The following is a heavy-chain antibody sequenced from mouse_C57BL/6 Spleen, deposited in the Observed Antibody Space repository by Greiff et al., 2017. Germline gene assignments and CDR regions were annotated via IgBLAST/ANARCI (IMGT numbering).Heavy chain of an antibody. Sequence: QVQLQQSGAELARPGASVKLSCKASGYTFTSYGISWVKQRTGQGLEWIGEIYPRSGNTYYNEKFKGKATLTADKSSSTAYMVLRSLTSEDSEVYFCARGGSSGLEYAMDYWGQGTSVTVSS. CDR2: IYPRSGNT. D-gene: IGHD3-2*02. V-gene: IGHV1-81*01. CDR3: ARGGSSGLEYAMDY. CDR1: GYTFTSYG. J-gene: IGHJ4*01.